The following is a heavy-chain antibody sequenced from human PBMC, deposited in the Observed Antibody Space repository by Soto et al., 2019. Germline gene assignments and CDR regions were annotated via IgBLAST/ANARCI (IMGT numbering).Heavy chain of an antibody. CDR1: EFTFRNYW. CDR2: IKQDGSEK. CDR3: ARAYQYDSSFGAFDI. V-gene: IGHV3-7*01. J-gene: IGHJ3*02. Sequence: GGSLRLSCAASEFTFRNYWMTWVRQAPGKGLEWVANIKQDGSEKFYVDSVRGRFTISRDNADNSLFLQMNSLRAEDTAVYYCARAYQYDSSFGAFDIWGRGTLVTVSS. D-gene: IGHD3-22*01.